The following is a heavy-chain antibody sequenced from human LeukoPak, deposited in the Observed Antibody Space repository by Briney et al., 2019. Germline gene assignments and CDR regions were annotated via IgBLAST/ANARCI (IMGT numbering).Heavy chain of an antibody. CDR2: IYYSGST. CDR3: ARVRIAARLLDY. V-gene: IGHV4-38-2*02. J-gene: IGHJ4*02. Sequence: PSETLSLTCTVSGYSISSGYYWGWIRQPPGKGLEWIGSIYYSGSTYYNPSLKSRVTISVDTSKNQFSLKLSSVTAADTAMYYCARVRIAARLLDYWGQGTLVTVSS. CDR1: GYSISSGYY. D-gene: IGHD6-6*01.